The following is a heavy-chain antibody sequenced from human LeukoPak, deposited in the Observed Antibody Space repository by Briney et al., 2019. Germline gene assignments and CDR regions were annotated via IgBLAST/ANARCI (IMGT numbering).Heavy chain of an antibody. J-gene: IGHJ4*02. Sequence: PGGSLRLSCAASGFTFSDAWMSWVRQAPGKGLEWVGRIKSKGSGGTTDYAAPVNGRFIISRDDSKNMLSLQMNSLKSEDTAVYFCTWDSMTAAFHWGQGNMVTVSS. CDR3: TWDSMTAAFH. CDR2: IKSKGSGGTT. V-gene: IGHV3-15*01. D-gene: IGHD2-21*02. CDR1: GFTFSDAW.